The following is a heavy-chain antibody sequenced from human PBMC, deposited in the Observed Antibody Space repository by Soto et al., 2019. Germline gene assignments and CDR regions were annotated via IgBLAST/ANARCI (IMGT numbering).Heavy chain of an antibody. CDR3: ARVNLQLWYPHYGMDV. CDR1: GFTVSSNY. D-gene: IGHD5-18*01. J-gene: IGHJ6*02. CDR2: IYSGGST. Sequence: GGSLRLSCAASGFTVSSNYMSWVRQAPGKGLEWVSVIYSGGSTYYADSVKGRFTISRDNSKNTLYLQMNSLRAEDTAVYYCARVNLQLWYPHYGMDVWGQGTTVTVSS. V-gene: IGHV3-53*01.